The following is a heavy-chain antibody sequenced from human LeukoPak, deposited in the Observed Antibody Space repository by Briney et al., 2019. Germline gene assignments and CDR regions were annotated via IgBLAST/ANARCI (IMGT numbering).Heavy chain of an antibody. CDR1: GFTFSSYE. J-gene: IGHJ4*02. Sequence: GGSLLLSCAASGFTFSSYEMNWVRQAPGKGLEWVSYISSSDSTIYYADSVKGRFTISRDNAKNSLYLQMNSLRAGDTAVYYCARAIEMATISYFDYWGQGTLVTVSS. CDR2: ISSSDSTI. V-gene: IGHV3-48*03. CDR3: ARAIEMATISYFDY. D-gene: IGHD5-24*01.